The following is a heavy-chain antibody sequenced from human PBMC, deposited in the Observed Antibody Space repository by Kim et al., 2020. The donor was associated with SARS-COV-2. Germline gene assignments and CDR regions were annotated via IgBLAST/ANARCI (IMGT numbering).Heavy chain of an antibody. CDR2: ISSSSSYT. Sequence: GGSLRLSCAASGFTFSDYYMSWIRQAPGKGLEWVSYISSSSSYTNYADSVKGRFTISRDNAKNSLYLQMNSLRAEDTAVYYCARAADYGGNSYFDYWGQGTLVTVSS. V-gene: IGHV3-11*05. J-gene: IGHJ4*02. CDR1: GFTFSDYY. CDR3: ARAADYGGNSYFDY. D-gene: IGHD4-17*01.